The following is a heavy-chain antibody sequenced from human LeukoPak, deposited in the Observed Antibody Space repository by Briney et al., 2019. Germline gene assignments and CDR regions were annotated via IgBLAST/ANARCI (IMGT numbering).Heavy chain of an antibody. Sequence: GGSLRLSCAASGFTFSSYSMNWARQAPGKGLEWVSSISSSSSYIYYADSVKGRFTISRDNAKNSLYLQMNSLRAEDTAVYYCARPGIAAAGDYFDYWGQGTLVTVSS. J-gene: IGHJ4*02. D-gene: IGHD6-13*01. CDR2: ISSSSSYI. CDR3: ARPGIAAAGDYFDY. CDR1: GFTFSSYS. V-gene: IGHV3-21*01.